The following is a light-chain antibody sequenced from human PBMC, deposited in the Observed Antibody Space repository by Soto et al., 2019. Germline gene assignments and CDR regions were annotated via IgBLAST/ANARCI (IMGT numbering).Light chain of an antibody. CDR3: QQRSNWPPT. CDR2: DAS. J-gene: IGKJ2*01. Sequence: EIGLTQSPATLSFSPGERATLSCRASQSVSSYLAWYQQKPGQAPRPLIYDASNRATGIPARFSGSGSGTDVTLTISSLEPEDFAVYYCQQRSNWPPTFGQGTKLEIK. CDR1: QSVSSY. V-gene: IGKV3-11*01.